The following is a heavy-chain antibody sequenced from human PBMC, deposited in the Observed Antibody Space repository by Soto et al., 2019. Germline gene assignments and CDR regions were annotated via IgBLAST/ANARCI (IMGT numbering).Heavy chain of an antibody. V-gene: IGHV3-23*01. Sequence: GGSLRLSCAASGFICSSYDMSWVRQAPGKGLEWVSTILVGGSTHYEDSVKGRFTISRDGSKNTVYLQMNSLTAGDTAVYYCAKATATGGGAFDICGQGTMVTVSS. D-gene: IGHD2-8*02. CDR2: ILVGGST. CDR3: AKATATGGGAFDI. CDR1: GFICSSYD. J-gene: IGHJ3*02.